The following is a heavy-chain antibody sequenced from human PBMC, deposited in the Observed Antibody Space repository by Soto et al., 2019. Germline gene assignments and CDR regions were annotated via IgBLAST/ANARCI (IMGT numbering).Heavy chain of an antibody. CDR1: GYSFTSYW. CDR3: VSRTIIVPHDAFDI. D-gene: IGHD3-22*01. CDR2: VYPGDSGT. Sequence: GEGLKISGEGFGYSFTSYWIGWVRQLAGQGLEWMGIVYPGDSGTRYSPSFQGQVALSVDKSINTAYLQWSSLKASDPAMYYFVSRTIIVPHDAFDIWGQRTSVTVSS. J-gene: IGHJ3*02. V-gene: IGHV5-51*01.